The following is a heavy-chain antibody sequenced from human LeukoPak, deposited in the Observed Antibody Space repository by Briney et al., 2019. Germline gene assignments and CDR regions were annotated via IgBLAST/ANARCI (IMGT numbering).Heavy chain of an antibody. CDR3: ARDRPFFDY. CDR2: ISYDGNNE. Sequence: HGGSLRLSCAASGFTFSIYAIHWVRQAPGKGLEWVAFISYDGNNEYYADSVRGRFTISRDSSKNTLYLQMNSLRTEDTAVYYCARDRPFFDYWGQGTLVTVSS. J-gene: IGHJ4*02. CDR1: GFTFSIYA. V-gene: IGHV3-30*04.